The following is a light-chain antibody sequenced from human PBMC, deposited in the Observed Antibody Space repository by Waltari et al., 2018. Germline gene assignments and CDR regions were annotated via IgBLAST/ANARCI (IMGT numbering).Light chain of an antibody. CDR3: QSADSTSTHVV. CDR1: ALPNQY. J-gene: IGLJ2*01. Sequence: SYELTQPPSVSVSPGQTATITCSGDALPNQYAFWYQQKQGQAPVLVTYKDTERPSGIPDRFSGSTSGTTVTLTISGVQAEDEADYYCQSADSTSTHVVFGGGTKLTVL. V-gene: IGLV3-25*03. CDR2: KDT.